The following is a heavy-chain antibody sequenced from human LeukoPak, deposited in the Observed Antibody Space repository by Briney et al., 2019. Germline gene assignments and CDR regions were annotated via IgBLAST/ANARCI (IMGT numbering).Heavy chain of an antibody. V-gene: IGHV1-2*02. CDR3: ARDHNSENWGSLGR. J-gene: IGHJ4*02. Sequence: VASVKVSCKASGYTFTGYYMHWVRQAPGQGLEWMGWINPNSGGTNYAQKFQGRVTMTRGTSISTAYMELSRLRSDDTAVYYCARDHNSENWGSLGRWGQGTLVTVSS. CDR2: INPNSGGT. CDR1: GYTFTGYY. D-gene: IGHD7-27*01.